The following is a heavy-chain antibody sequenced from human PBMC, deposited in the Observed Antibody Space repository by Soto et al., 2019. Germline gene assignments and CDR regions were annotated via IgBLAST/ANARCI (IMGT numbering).Heavy chain of an antibody. J-gene: IGHJ4*02. Sequence: PSETLSLTCIVSNFSISGGYYWGWIRQSPGKGLEWIATIYHTGHTYYNPSLKSRFTISVDTSENHFSLKLSSVKAADTAFFYCPSLMGDFRLPGSLDFDFWGQGRLVTASS. D-gene: IGHD3-16*01. V-gene: IGHV4-38-2*02. CDR2: IYHTGHT. CDR3: PSLMGDFRLPGSLDFDF. CDR1: NFSISGGYY.